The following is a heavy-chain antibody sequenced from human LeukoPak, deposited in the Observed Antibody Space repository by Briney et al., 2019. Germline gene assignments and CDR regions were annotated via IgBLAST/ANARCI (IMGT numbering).Heavy chain of an antibody. D-gene: IGHD3-22*01. CDR3: ARESYYYDASGYQRSLPGDY. CDR2: ISSSSSYI. CDR1: GFTFSSYS. J-gene: IGHJ4*02. Sequence: GGSLRLSCAASGFTFSSYSMNWVRQAPGKGLEWVSSISSSSSYIYYADSVKGRFTISRDNAKNSLYLQMNSLRAEDTAVYHCARESYYYDASGYQRSLPGDYWGQGTLVTVSS. V-gene: IGHV3-21*01.